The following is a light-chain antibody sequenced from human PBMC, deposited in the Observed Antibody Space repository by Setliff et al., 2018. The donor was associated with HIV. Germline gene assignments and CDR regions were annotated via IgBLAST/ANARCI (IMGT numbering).Light chain of an antibody. V-gene: IGKV1-NL1*01. CDR3: QQYYSAPRT. CDR1: QGISSS. Sequence: DIQMTQSPSSLSASVADRVTITCRASQGISSSLAWYQQKPGKAPKLLVYAASRSETGVPSRFSGSGSGTDYTLTISSLQPEDFATYYCQQYYSAPRTFGQGTKVDIK. J-gene: IGKJ1*01. CDR2: AAS.